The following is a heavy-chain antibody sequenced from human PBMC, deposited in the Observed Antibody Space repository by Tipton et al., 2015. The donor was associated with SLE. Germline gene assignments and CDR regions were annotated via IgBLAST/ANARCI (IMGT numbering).Heavy chain of an antibody. D-gene: IGHD1-26*01. CDR1: GFTFSSYS. Sequence: GSLRLSCAASGFTFSSYSMSWVRQAPGKGLEWVSSISSSSSYIYYADSVKGRLTISRENAKNSLYLQMNSLRAEDTAVYYCARDRTLVGATQEGAFDIWGQGTMVTVSS. J-gene: IGHJ3*02. CDR2: ISSSSSYI. V-gene: IGHV3-21*01. CDR3: ARDRTLVGATQEGAFDI.